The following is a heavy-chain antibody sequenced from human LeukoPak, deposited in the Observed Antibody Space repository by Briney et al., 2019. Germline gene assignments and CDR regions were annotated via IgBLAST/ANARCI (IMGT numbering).Heavy chain of an antibody. CDR2: ISGSGGST. CDR1: GFTFSSYA. V-gene: IGHV3-23*01. J-gene: IGHJ4*02. CDR3: AKVVRGVIRGFDY. Sequence: GGSLRLSCAVSGFTFSSYAMSWVRQAPGKGLEWVSAISGSGGSTYYADSVKGRFTISRDNSKNTLYLQMNSLRAEDTAVYYCAKVVRGVIRGFDYWGQGTLVTVSS. D-gene: IGHD3-10*02.